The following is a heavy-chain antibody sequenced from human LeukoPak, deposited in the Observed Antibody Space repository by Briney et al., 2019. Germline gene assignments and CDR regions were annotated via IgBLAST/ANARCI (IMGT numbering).Heavy chain of an antibody. D-gene: IGHD5-24*01. CDR1: GGTFSSYA. CDR2: IIPIFGTA. CDR3: ARDGRRDGYNYHYYYYMDV. V-gene: IGHV1-69*13. J-gene: IGHJ6*03. Sequence: SVKVSRKASGGTFSSYAISWVRQAPGQGLEWMGGIIPIFGTANYAQKFQGRVTITADESTSTAYMELSSLRSEDTAVYYCARDGRRDGYNYHYYYYMDVWGKGTTVTISS.